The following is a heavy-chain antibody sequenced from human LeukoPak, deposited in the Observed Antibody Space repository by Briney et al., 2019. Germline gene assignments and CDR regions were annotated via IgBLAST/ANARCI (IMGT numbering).Heavy chain of an antibody. CDR2: IYSGGST. V-gene: IGHV3-66*01. CDR1: GFTVSSNY. Sequence: QAGGSLRLSCAASGFTVSSNYMSWVRQAPGKGLEWVSVIYSGGSTYYADSVKGRFTISRDNSKNTLYLQMNSLRAEDTAVYYCARDLLSSSWYSFGYWGQGTLVTVSS. D-gene: IGHD6-13*01. CDR3: ARDLLSSSWYSFGY. J-gene: IGHJ4*02.